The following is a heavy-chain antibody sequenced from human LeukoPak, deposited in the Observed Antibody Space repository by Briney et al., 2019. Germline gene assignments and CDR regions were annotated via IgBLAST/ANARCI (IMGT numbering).Heavy chain of an antibody. CDR2: ISGSGGST. D-gene: IGHD6-19*01. CDR3: AKFISSGRRGGFDY. CDR1: GFTFSSYA. V-gene: IGHV3-23*01. Sequence: GGSLRLSCAASGFTFSSYAMSWVRQAPGKGLEWVSAISGSGGSTYYADSVKGRFTISRDNPKNTLYLQMNSLRAEDTAVYYCAKFISSGRRGGFDYWGQGTLVTVSS. J-gene: IGHJ4*02.